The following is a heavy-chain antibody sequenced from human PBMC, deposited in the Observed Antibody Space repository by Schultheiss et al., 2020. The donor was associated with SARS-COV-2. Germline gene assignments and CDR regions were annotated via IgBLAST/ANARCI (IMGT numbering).Heavy chain of an antibody. V-gene: IGHV3-23*01. CDR2: VSDTGAQA. D-gene: IGHD2-21*02. Sequence: GGSLRLSCAASGFTFSSYWMSWVRQAPGKGLEWVSGVSDTGAQAGYADSVKGRFTVSRDNSKNTLYLQMNSLRAEDTAVYYCARDRVVVTYFDYWGQGTLVTVSS. CDR3: ARDRVVVTYFDY. J-gene: IGHJ4*02. CDR1: GFTFSSYW.